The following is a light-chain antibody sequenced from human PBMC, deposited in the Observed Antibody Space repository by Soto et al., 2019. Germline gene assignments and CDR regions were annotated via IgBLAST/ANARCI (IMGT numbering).Light chain of an antibody. CDR2: DVS. CDR1: SSDIGSYNL. J-gene: IGLJ3*02. CDR3: CSYAGSSTLV. V-gene: IGLV2-23*02. Sequence: QSALTQPASVSGSPGQSITISCTGTSSDIGSYNLVSWYRQYPGTAPKLMIYDVSKRPSGVSNRFSGSKSGNTASLTISGLQAEDEADYYCCSYAGSSTLVFGGGTQLTVL.